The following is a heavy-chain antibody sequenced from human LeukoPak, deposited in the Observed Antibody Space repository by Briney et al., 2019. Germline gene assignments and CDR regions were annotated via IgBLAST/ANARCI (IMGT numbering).Heavy chain of an antibody. CDR1: GFTFSSYS. CDR3: ARDGTAYSSSSVWFDP. J-gene: IGHJ5*02. D-gene: IGHD6-6*01. V-gene: IGHV3-21*01. Sequence: KTGGSLRLSCAASGFTFSSYSMNWVRQAPGKGLEWVSSISSSSSYIYYADSVKGRFTISRDNAKNSLYLQMNSLRAEDTAVYYCARDGTAYSSSSVWFDPWGQGTLVTVSS. CDR2: ISSSSSYI.